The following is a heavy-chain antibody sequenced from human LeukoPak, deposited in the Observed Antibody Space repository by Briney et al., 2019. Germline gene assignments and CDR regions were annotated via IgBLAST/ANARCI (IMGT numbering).Heavy chain of an antibody. CDR2: ISDAGSKK. J-gene: IGHJ4*02. Sequence: PGGSLRLSCAASGFTFSSYGMHWVRQAPGKGLEWVAVISDAGSKKYYADSVKGRFTISRDNSKNTLNLQMNSLRREDTAVYYCVIWHSSGWSPFDYWGQGTLVTVSS. D-gene: IGHD6-19*01. V-gene: IGHV3-30*03. CDR3: VIWHSSGWSPFDY. CDR1: GFTFSSYG.